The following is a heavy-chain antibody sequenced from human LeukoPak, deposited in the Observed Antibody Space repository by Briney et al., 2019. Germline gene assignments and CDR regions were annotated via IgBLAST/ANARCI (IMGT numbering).Heavy chain of an antibody. V-gene: IGHV3-21*01. Sequence: GGSLRLSCVASGFTFSSYTMNWVRQAPGKGLEWASSITSGSYIYYAESVKGRFTISRDNAKNSLYLQMNSLRAEDTGVYYCARDPAADDYWGQGTLVTVSS. J-gene: IGHJ4*02. D-gene: IGHD6-13*01. CDR2: ITSGSYI. CDR1: GFTFSSYT. CDR3: ARDPAADDY.